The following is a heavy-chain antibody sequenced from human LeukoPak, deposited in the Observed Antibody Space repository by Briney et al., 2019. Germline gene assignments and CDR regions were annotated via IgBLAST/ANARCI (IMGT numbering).Heavy chain of an antibody. D-gene: IGHD1-1*01. V-gene: IGHV4-59*01. J-gene: IGHJ4*02. CDR3: ATQTSYNTVYFDY. CDR1: GGSISSYY. Sequence: SETLSLTCTVSGGSISSYYWSWIRQPPGKGLEWIGYIFYSGSTNYNPSLKSRVTISVDTSKNQFSPKLSSVTAADTAVYYCATQTSYNTVYFDYWGQGTLVTVSS. CDR2: IFYSGST.